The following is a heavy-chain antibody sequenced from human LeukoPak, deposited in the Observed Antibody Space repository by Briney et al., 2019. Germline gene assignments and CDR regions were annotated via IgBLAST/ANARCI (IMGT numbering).Heavy chain of an antibody. J-gene: IGHJ4*02. CDR1: GGSISSGDYY. Sequence: SQTLSLTCTVSGGSISSGDYYWSWIRQPPGKGLEWIGYIYYSGNTYYNPSLKSRVTISVDTSKNQFSLKLSSVTAADTAVYYCARLYDSSGYYYLDYWGQGTLVTVSS. D-gene: IGHD3-22*01. CDR2: IYYSGNT. V-gene: IGHV4-30-4*01. CDR3: ARLYDSSGYYYLDY.